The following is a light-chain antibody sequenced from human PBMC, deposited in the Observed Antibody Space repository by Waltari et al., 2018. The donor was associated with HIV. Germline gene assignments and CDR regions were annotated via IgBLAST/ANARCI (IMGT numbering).Light chain of an antibody. CDR3: QQYDRWPGIT. Sequence: EIVMTQSPATLSVSPGESATLSCRASQSLSSNLAWYQRRPCQTPRLLIYDASTRATDIPPRFSGSGYGTEFTLTISSLQSEDFAVYFCQQYDRWPGITFGGGTKVEI. CDR2: DAS. J-gene: IGKJ4*01. CDR1: QSLSSN. V-gene: IGKV3-15*01.